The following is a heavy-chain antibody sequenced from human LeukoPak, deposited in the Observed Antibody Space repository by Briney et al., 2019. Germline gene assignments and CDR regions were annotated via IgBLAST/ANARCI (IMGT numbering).Heavy chain of an antibody. CDR3: AREALMNVVVPAAIRYYYYGMDV. CDR2: IYTSGST. J-gene: IGHJ6*02. CDR1: GGSISSYY. Sequence: SETLSLTCTVSGGSISSYYWSWIRQPAGKGLEWIGRIYTSGSTNYNPSLKSRVTMSVDTSRNQFSLELSSVTAADTAVYYCAREALMNVVVPAAIRYYYYGMDVWGQGTTVTVSS. V-gene: IGHV4-4*07. D-gene: IGHD2-2*02.